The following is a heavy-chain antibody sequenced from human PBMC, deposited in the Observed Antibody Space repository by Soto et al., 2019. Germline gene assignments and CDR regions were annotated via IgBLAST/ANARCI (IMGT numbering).Heavy chain of an antibody. D-gene: IGHD5-12*01. CDR2: IYPGDSDT. CDR1: GYTFTDYW. Sequence: PGESLKISCKGSGYTFTDYWIGWVRQMPGKGLEWMGIIYPGDSDTRYRPSLLGQVTISADKSISTAYLQWSSLKASDTAIYYCARAIEMATIGWFDPWGQGTLVTVSS. V-gene: IGHV5-51*01. J-gene: IGHJ5*02. CDR3: ARAIEMATIGWFDP.